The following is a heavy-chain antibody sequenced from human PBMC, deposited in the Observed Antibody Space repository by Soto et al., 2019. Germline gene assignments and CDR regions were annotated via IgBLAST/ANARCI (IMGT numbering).Heavy chain of an antibody. Sequence: GGSLRLSCAASGFTFSSYSMNWVRQAPGKGLEWVSSISSSSYIYYADSVKGRFTISRDNAKNSLYLQMNSLRAEDTAVYYCASTMTTVTTRAFDIWGQGTMVTVSS. CDR2: ISSSSYI. J-gene: IGHJ3*02. D-gene: IGHD4-17*01. CDR3: ASTMTTVTTRAFDI. V-gene: IGHV3-21*01. CDR1: GFTFSSYS.